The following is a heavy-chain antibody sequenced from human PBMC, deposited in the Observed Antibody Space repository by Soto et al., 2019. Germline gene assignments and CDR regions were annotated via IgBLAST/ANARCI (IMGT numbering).Heavy chain of an antibody. D-gene: IGHD3-10*02. CDR3: AISYVQSRPIHY. Sequence: QVQLVQSGAEVKKPGASVKVSCKSDGYTFTSYYMHWVRQAPGQGLEWMGIINPGDGSTSYPQKFQGRVTMTKDTSTSTVYMELSSLRSEDTAVYYCAISYVQSRPIHYRGQGTQVTVSS. J-gene: IGHJ4*02. V-gene: IGHV1-46*01. CDR1: GYTFTSYY. CDR2: INPGDGST.